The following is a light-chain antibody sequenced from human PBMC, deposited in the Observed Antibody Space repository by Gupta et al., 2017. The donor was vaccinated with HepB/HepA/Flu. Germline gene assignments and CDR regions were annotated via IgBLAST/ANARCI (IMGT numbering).Light chain of an antibody. J-gene: IGKJ2*01. CDR3: QQYGCLVYN. V-gene: IGKV3-20*01. CDR2: GAS. Sequence: EIVLTQSPGTLSLSPGERATLSCRASQSVSSTYLAWYQQKPGQAPRLLIYGASSRVIGIPDRFSGSGSGTDFTLTIRRLEPEGFAVYYCQQYGCLVYNFGQGTKLEIK. CDR1: QSVSSTY.